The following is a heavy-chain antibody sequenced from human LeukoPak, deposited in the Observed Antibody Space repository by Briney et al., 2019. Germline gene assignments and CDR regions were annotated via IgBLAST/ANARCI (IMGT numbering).Heavy chain of an antibody. CDR3: ANRGYCSSTSCHSLDY. D-gene: IGHD2-2*01. J-gene: IGHJ4*02. CDR2: IRYDGSNK. V-gene: IGHV3-30*02. CDR1: GFTFSSYG. Sequence: GGSLRLSCAASGFTFSSYGMHWVCQAPGKGLEWVAFIRYDGSNKYYADSVKGRFTISRDNSKNTLYLQMNSLRAEDTAVYYCANRGYCSSTSCHSLDYWGQGTLVTVSS.